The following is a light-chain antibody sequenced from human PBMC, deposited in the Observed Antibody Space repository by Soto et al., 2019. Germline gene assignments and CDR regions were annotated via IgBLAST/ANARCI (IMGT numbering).Light chain of an antibody. Sequence: EVIMTQSPATLSVSPGERATLSCRASQSLSSSLAWYQQKPGQAPRLLIYGASTRATGIPARFSGRGSGTEFTLTISSLQSEDFAVYYCQHYDNWPPMYTFGQGTKLEIK. CDR3: QHYDNWPPMYT. V-gene: IGKV3-15*01. CDR1: QSLSSS. CDR2: GAS. J-gene: IGKJ2*01.